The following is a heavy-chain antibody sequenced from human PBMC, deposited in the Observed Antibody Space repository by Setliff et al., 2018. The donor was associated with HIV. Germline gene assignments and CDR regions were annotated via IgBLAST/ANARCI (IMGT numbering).Heavy chain of an antibody. CDR2: INPSVGST. D-gene: IGHD3-10*01. CDR3: AREYDVLLWIGSQYGRGNLDS. Sequence: ASVKVSCKASGYILTSHYMHWVRQAPGQGLEWMGIINPSVGSTSYAQKFQGRVTMTRDTSTSTVYMELSSLRSEDTAVYSCAREYDVLLWIGSQYGRGNLDSWGQGTPVTVSS. V-gene: IGHV1-46*01. CDR1: GYILTSHY. J-gene: IGHJ4*02.